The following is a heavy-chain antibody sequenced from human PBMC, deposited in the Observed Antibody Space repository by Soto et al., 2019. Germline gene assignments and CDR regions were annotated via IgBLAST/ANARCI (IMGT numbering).Heavy chain of an antibody. D-gene: IGHD3-22*01. CDR3: ARGNDYYDSSGYYYGGY. CDR1: GGSFSGYY. J-gene: IGHJ4*02. CDR2: INHSGST. V-gene: IGHV4-34*01. Sequence: PSETLSLTCAVYGGSFSGYYWSWIRQPPGKGLEWIGEINHSGSTNYNPSLKSRVTISVDTSKNQFSLKLSSVTAADTAVYYCARGNDYYDSSGYYYGGYWGQGTLVTVSS.